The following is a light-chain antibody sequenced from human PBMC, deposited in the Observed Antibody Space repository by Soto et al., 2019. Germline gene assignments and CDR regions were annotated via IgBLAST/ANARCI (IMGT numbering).Light chain of an antibody. CDR3: QHRSNWPRT. J-gene: IGKJ2*01. Sequence: EIVLTQSPATLSLSPGERATLSCRASQSVRTYLAWYQQKPGQAPRLLIYDASNRATGIPARFSGSGSGTDFTLTISSREPEDFAVYYCQHRSNWPRTFGQGTKLEIK. CDR2: DAS. CDR1: QSVRTY. V-gene: IGKV3-11*01.